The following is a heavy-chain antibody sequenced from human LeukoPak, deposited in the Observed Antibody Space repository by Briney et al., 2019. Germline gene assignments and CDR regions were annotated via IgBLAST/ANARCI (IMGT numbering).Heavy chain of an antibody. J-gene: IGHJ4*02. V-gene: IGHV3-11*01. CDR2: ISSSGSTI. CDR1: GFTFSDYY. CDR3: ARDREGGDFWSGYTFDY. D-gene: IGHD3-3*01. Sequence: GGSLRLSCAASGFTFSDYYMSWIRQAPGNGLEWVSYISSSGSTIYYADSVKGRFTISRDNAKNSLYLQMNSLRAEDTAVYYCARDREGGDFWSGYTFDYWGQGTLVTVSS.